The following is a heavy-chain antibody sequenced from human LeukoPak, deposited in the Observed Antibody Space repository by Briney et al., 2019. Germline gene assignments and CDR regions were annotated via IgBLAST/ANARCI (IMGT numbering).Heavy chain of an antibody. Sequence: PGGSLRLSCAASGFTFSSYSMNWVRQAPGKGLEWVSYISSSSSTIYYADSVKGRFTISRDNAKNSLYLQMNSLRAEDTAVYYCARGSLPYYDYVWGSYRIEPFDYWGQGTLVTVSS. V-gene: IGHV3-48*04. CDR3: ARGSLPYYDYVWGSYRIEPFDY. CDR2: ISSSSSTI. D-gene: IGHD3-16*02. CDR1: GFTFSSYS. J-gene: IGHJ4*02.